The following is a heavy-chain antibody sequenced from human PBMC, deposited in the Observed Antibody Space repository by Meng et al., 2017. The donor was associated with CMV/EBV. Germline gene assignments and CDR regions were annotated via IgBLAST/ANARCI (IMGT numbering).Heavy chain of an antibody. CDR1: GGSFSGYY. CDR3: ARGIWSGYPSYYYYYYGMDV. V-gene: IGHV4-34*01. CDR2: INHSGST. D-gene: IGHD3-3*01. J-gene: IGHJ6*02. Sequence: GSLRLSCAVYGGSFSGYYWSWIRQPPGKGLEWNGEINHSGSTNYNPSFKSRVTISVDTSKNQFSLKLSSVTAADTAVYYCARGIWSGYPSYYYYYYGMDVWGQGTTVTVSS.